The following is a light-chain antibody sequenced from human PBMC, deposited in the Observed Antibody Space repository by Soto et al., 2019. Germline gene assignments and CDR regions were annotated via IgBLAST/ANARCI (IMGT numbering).Light chain of an antibody. Sequence: DIVLTQSPATLSLSPGERVTLSCRASQSLSKSLVWYPQKPGQAPRLLIDGASNRATGIPARFSGSGSGTDLTLTISSLEPEDFAVYFCQQRSSWPLTFGGGTKVDIK. V-gene: IGKV3-11*01. CDR2: GAS. J-gene: IGKJ4*02. CDR3: QQRSSWPLT. CDR1: QSLSKS.